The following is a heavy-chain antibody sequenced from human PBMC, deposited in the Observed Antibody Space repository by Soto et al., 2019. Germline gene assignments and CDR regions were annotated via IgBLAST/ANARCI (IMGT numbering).Heavy chain of an antibody. CDR2: ISAYNGNT. Sequence: QVQLVQSGAEVKKPGASVKVSCKASGYTFTSYGISWVRQAPGQGLEWMGWISAYNGNTNYAQKLQGRVTMTTDTSTSTADMELRSLRSDDTAVYYCAGEERRLEERSAFDIWGQGTMVTVSS. CDR3: AGEERRLEERSAFDI. CDR1: GYTFTSYG. J-gene: IGHJ3*02. V-gene: IGHV1-18*01. D-gene: IGHD1-1*01.